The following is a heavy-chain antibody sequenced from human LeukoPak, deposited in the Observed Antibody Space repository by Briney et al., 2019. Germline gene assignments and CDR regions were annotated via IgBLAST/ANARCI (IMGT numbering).Heavy chain of an antibody. J-gene: IGHJ4*02. V-gene: IGHV4-59*01. CDR3: ARDSEGGSYFEG. Sequence: SETLSLTCTVSGGSISSYYWSWIRQPPGKGLEWIGYIYYSGSTNYNPSLKSRVTISVDTSKNQFSLKLSSVTAADTAVYYCARDSEGGSYFEGWGQGTLVTVSS. CDR1: GGSISSYY. CDR2: IYYSGST. D-gene: IGHD1-26*01.